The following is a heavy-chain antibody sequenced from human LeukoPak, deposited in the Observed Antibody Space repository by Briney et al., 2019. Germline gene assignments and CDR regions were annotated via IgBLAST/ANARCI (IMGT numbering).Heavy chain of an antibody. Sequence: PSETLSLTCTVSGGSISSYYWSWIRRPAEKGLEWIGRIYTSGSTNYNPSLKSRVTMSVDTSKNQFSLKLSSVTAADTAVYYCARAPAASPGYFFDYWGQGILVTVSS. CDR2: IYTSGST. D-gene: IGHD6-13*01. J-gene: IGHJ4*02. CDR1: GGSISSYY. CDR3: ARAPAASPGYFFDY. V-gene: IGHV4-4*07.